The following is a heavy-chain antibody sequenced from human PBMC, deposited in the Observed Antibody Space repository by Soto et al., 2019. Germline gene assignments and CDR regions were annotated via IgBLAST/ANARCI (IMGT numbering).Heavy chain of an antibody. D-gene: IGHD6-13*01. CDR1: AGTLSNYV. J-gene: IGHJ4*02. Sequence: GXSVKVSCKDSAGTLSNYVISWVGQAPGQGLEWMGGIITAFGPGVYAQKFQGRVTITADESTKTAYMDLNSLTSEDTAVYYCAAGGSWARLDNWGQGTLVTVSS. CDR3: AAGGSWARLDN. CDR2: IITAFGPG. V-gene: IGHV1-69*13.